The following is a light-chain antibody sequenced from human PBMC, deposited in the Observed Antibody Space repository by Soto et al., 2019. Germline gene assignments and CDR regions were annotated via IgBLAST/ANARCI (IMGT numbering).Light chain of an antibody. CDR1: SSDVGNYNL. V-gene: IGLV2-23*02. J-gene: IGLJ2*01. Sequence: QSALAQPASVSGSPGQSITVSCTGASSDVGNYNLVSWYQQYPGQTPKLILYAVSKRPTGVPNRFTGSTFGNTASLTISGLQAEDEAHYYFCSNVGIRNVVFGGGTKVTVL. CDR2: AVS. CDR3: CSNVGIRNVV.